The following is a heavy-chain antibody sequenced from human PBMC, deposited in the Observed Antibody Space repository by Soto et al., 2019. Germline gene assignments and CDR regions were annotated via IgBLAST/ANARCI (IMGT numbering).Heavy chain of an antibody. J-gene: IGHJ6*02. V-gene: IGHV3-21*01. D-gene: IGHD2-2*01. CDR1: GFTFSSYS. CDR3: ARDRAREYCSSTSCYVSYYYGMDV. CDR2: ISSSSSYI. Sequence: GGSLRLSCAASGFTFSSYSMNWVRQAPGKGLEWVSSISSSSSYIYYADSVKGRFTISRDNAKNSLYLQMNSLRAEDTAVYYCARDRAREYCSSTSCYVSYYYGMDVWGQGTTVTVS.